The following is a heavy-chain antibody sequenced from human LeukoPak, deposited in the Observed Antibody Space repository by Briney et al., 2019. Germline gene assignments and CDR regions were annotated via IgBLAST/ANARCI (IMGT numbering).Heavy chain of an antibody. V-gene: IGHV3-15*01. Sequence: PGGSLRLSCAASGFTFSSYAMSWVRQAPGKGLEWVGRIKSKTDGGTTDYAAPVKGRFTISRDDSKNTLYLQMDSLKTEDTAVYYCTTDPSYGDYVGYWGQGTLVTVSS. D-gene: IGHD4-17*01. CDR2: IKSKTDGGTT. CDR1: GFTFSSYA. CDR3: TTDPSYGDYVGY. J-gene: IGHJ4*02.